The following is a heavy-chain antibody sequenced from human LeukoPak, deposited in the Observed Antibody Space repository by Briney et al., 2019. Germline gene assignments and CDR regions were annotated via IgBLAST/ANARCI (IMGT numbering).Heavy chain of an antibody. J-gene: IGHJ4*02. D-gene: IGHD3-22*01. V-gene: IGHV3-48*03. Sequence: PGGSLRLSCAASGFTFDSSEMNWVRQAPGRGQEWLSYISTSGSAMYYADSVRGRFTISRDNAKNSLYLQMNSLRPEDTAVYHCARETHDSSGYKYFDYWGQGTLVTVSS. CDR1: GFTFDSSE. CDR2: ISTSGSAM. CDR3: ARETHDSSGYKYFDY.